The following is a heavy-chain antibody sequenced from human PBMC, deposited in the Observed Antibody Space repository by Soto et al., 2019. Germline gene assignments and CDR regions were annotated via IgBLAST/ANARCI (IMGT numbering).Heavy chain of an antibody. CDR3: AKDQENWNYAGALDC. V-gene: IGHV3-30*18. CDR2: ISYDGSNK. Sequence: GGSQKLSCGASGFTFRSYCGHWVRQAPGKGLEWVAVISYDGSNKYYADSVKGRFTISRDNSKNTLYLQMNSLRAEDTAVYYCAKDQENWNYAGALDCWGQGTLVTVSS. J-gene: IGHJ4*02. CDR1: GFTFRSYC. D-gene: IGHD1-7*01.